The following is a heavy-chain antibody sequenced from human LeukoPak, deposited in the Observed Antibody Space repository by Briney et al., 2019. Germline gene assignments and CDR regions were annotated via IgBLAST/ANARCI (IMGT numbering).Heavy chain of an antibody. V-gene: IGHV1-69*01. D-gene: IGHD3-22*01. Sequence: SVKVSCKASGGTFSSYAISWVRQAPGQGLEWMGGIIPIFGTANYAQKFQGRVTITADESTSTAYMELSSLRSEDTAVYFCARAMGYYYDSSGSLLDIWGQGTMVTVSS. CDR2: IIPIFGTA. CDR3: ARAMGYYYDSSGSLLDI. CDR1: GGTFSSYA. J-gene: IGHJ3*02.